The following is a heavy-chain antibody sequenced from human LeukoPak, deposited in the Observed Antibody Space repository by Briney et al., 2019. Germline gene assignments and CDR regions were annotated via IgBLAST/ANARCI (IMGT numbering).Heavy chain of an antibody. CDR2: INSDGSWT. D-gene: IGHD3-22*01. V-gene: IGHV3-74*01. CDR1: GNYW. CDR3: AKSSYYDSSGFYREYYFDY. Sequence: GGSLRLSCAASGNYWMHWVRQVPGKGLVWVSHINSDGSWTSYADSVKGRFTISKDNAKNTVYLQMNSLRAGDTAVYYCAKSSYYDSSGFYREYYFDYWGQGTLVPVSS. J-gene: IGHJ4*02.